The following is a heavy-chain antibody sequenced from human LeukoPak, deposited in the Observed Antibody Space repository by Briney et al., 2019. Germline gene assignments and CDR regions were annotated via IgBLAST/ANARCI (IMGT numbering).Heavy chain of an antibody. CDR1: GGSIDSTNW. D-gene: IGHD3-22*01. CDR3: AREDSGFVPYYFDY. CDR2: IYHSGTT. Sequence: PSGTLSLTYAVSGGSIDSTNWWSWVRQPPGEGLEWIGEIYHSGTTNYKSSLKSRVTISVDKSKNQFSLMLSSVTAADTAVYYCAREDSGFVPYYFDYWGQGTLVTVSS. J-gene: IGHJ4*02. V-gene: IGHV4-4*02.